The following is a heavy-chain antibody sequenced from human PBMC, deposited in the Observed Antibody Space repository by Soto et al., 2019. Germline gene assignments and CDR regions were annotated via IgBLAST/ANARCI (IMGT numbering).Heavy chain of an antibody. CDR2: IKGDGSVT. J-gene: IGHJ4*02. CDR3: MRDFQGY. V-gene: IGHV3-7*01. CDR1: GFTFSSFW. Sequence: EVQLVESGGGLVQPGGALRLSCAASGFTFSSFWMTWVRQAPGKGLECVANIKGDGSVTNYVDSVKGRFTISRDNAKNSRILKMNGLRAEDTAVYYCMRDFQGYWGQGILFTVSS.